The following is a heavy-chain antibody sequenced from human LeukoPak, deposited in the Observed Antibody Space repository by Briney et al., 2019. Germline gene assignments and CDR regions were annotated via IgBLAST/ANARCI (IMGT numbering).Heavy chain of an antibody. CDR3: ARTREGYMDV. CDR2: IYYSGST. CDR1: GGSISSHY. J-gene: IGHJ6*03. Sequence: PSETLSLTCTVSGGSISSHYWSWIRQPPGKGLEWIGYIYYSGSTNYNPSLKSRVTISVDTSKNQFSLKLSSVTAADTAVYYCARTREGYMDVWGKGTTVTVSS. V-gene: IGHV4-59*08.